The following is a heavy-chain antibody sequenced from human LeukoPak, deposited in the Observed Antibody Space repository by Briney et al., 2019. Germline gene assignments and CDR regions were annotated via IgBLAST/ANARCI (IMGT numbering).Heavy chain of an antibody. Sequence: ASVKVSCKASGYTFTSYYMHWVRQAPGQGLEWMGIINPSGGSTSYAQKFQGRVTMTRDTSTSTVYMELSSLRSEDTAVYYCARAGRYYDSSGYYHLDFDYWGQGTLVTVSS. D-gene: IGHD3-22*01. CDR1: GYTFTSYY. CDR2: INPSGGST. CDR3: ARAGRYYDSSGYYHLDFDY. J-gene: IGHJ4*02. V-gene: IGHV1-46*01.